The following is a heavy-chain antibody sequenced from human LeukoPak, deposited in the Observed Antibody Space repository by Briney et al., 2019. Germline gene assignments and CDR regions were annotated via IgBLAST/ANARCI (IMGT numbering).Heavy chain of an antibody. Sequence: PGGSLRLSCAASGFTFSMYAMSWVRQAPGKGLEWVSVISVDGGGTYYADSVKGRSTISRDNSKSTLYLQMNSLRAEDTAVYYCAKDSVGVAGPDYWGQGSLVTVSS. J-gene: IGHJ4*02. D-gene: IGHD6-19*01. CDR2: ISVDGGGT. V-gene: IGHV3-23*01. CDR3: AKDSVGVAGPDY. CDR1: GFTFSMYA.